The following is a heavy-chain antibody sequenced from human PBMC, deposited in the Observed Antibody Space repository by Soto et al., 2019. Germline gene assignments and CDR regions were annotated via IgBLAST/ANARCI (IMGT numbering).Heavy chain of an antibody. CDR2: IYPGDSDT. V-gene: IGHV5-51*01. Sequence: ESLTISCKGSGYSFTSYWIGWVRQMPGKGLEWMGIIYPGDSDTRYSPSFQGQVTISADKSISTAYLQWSSLKASDTAMYYCGLDYSYQLLSWAFEIWGQGTMLTVSS. CDR3: GLDYSYQLLSWAFEI. D-gene: IGHD2-2*01. CDR1: GYSFTSYW. J-gene: IGHJ3*02.